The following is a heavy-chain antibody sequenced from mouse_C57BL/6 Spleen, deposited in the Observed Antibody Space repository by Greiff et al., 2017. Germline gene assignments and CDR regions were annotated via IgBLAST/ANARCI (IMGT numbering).Heavy chain of an antibody. CDR1: GFTFTDYY. Sequence: DVQLVESGGGLVQPGGSLSLSCAASGFTFTDYYMSWVRQPPGKALEWLGFIRNKANGYTTEYSASVKGRLTISSDNSQSILYLQMNALRAEDSATYYCARYEKELGLSYAMDYWGQGTSVTVSS. J-gene: IGHJ4*01. CDR2: IRNKANGYTT. CDR3: ARYEKELGLSYAMDY. V-gene: IGHV7-3*01. D-gene: IGHD4-1*01.